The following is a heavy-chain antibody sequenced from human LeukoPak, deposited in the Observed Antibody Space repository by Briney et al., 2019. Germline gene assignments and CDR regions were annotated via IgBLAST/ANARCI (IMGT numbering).Heavy chain of an antibody. CDR2: IYSGGST. J-gene: IGHJ5*02. D-gene: IGHD6-19*01. V-gene: IGHV3-66*02. CDR1: GFTVSSNY. Sequence: QAGGSLRLSCAASGFTVSSNYMSWVRQAPGKGLEWVSVIYSGGSTYYADSVKGRFTISRDNSKNTLYLQMNSLRAEDTAVYYCARDRAASSGWYGNWFDPWGQGTLVTVSS. CDR3: ARDRAASSGWYGNWFDP.